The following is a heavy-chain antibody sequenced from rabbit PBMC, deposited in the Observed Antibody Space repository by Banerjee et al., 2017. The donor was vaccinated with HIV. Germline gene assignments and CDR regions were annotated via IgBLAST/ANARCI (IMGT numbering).Heavy chain of an antibody. CDR3: ARSAGSGYYTTYCSNL. D-gene: IGHD8-1*01. Sequence: QQQLEESGGGLVKPGGTLTLTCKASGFSFSSSYYMCWVRQAPGKGLEWIACIYAGSSGSTYYASWAKGRFPISKTSSTTVTLQMTSLTAADPAAYFCARSAGSGYYTTYCSNLWGPGTLVTV. CDR1: GFSFSSSYY. CDR2: IYAGSSGST. V-gene: IGHV1S45*01. J-gene: IGHJ4*01.